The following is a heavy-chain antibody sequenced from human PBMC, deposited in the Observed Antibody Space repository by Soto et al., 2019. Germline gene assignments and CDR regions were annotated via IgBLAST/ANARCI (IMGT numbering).Heavy chain of an antibody. CDR2: ISSGGTAI. V-gene: IGHV3-11*01. J-gene: IGHJ4*02. CDR1: GFTVSDYY. Sequence: QVQLVESGGGLVKPGGSLRLSCAASGFTVSDYYMNWIRQSPGKGLEWLSYISSGGTAIYYADSVKGRFTVSRDNAKNSLFLQMNSLRAEDTAVYFCARAQSGSGGSPSVYDYWGQGTMVTVSS. CDR3: ARAQSGSGGSPSVYDY. D-gene: IGHD2-2*01.